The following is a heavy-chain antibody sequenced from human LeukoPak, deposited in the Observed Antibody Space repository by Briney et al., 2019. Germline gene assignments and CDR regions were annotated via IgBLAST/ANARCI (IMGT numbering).Heavy chain of an antibody. CDR3: ARSHILGYWYVDL. V-gene: IGHV3-53*01. D-gene: IGHD1-26*01. J-gene: IGHJ2*01. Sequence: GGSLRLSCAVAGFTVRSTYMSRVRQAPEKGLEWVSIIYSGGNTYYADSVSGRFTISRDNSKNTVYLQMNSLRADDTAVYYCARSHILGYWYVDLCCRGTLVTVSS. CDR1: GFTVRSTY. CDR2: IYSGGNT.